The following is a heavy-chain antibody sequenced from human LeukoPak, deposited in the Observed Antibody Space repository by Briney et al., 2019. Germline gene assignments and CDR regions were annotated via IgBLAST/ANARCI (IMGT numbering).Heavy chain of an antibody. CDR1: GGSFSGYY. CDR3: AREPDIVVVVAATRFAFDI. CDR2: INHSRST. V-gene: IGHV4-34*01. J-gene: IGHJ3*02. Sequence: SDTLSLTCAVYGGSFSGYYWSWIRQPPGKGLEWIGEINHSRSTNYNPSLMSRVTISVDTSKNQFSLRLSSVTAADTAVYYCAREPDIVVVVAATRFAFDIWGQGTMVTVSS. D-gene: IGHD2-15*01.